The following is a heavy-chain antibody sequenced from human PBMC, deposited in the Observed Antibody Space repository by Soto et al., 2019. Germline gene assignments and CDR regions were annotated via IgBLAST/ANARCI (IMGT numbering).Heavy chain of an antibody. CDR2: ISSSSSYI. CDR3: ARDGGRRGGGYFDL. Sequence: EVQLVESGGGLVKPGGSLRLSCAASGFTFSSYSMNWVRQAPGKGLEWVSAISSSSSYIYYAESVKGRFTLSRDNAKNSVYLRMNRRGGEDTAVYSGARDGGRRGGGYFDLWGRDTLVTVSS. CDR1: GFTFSSYS. J-gene: IGHJ2*01. V-gene: IGHV3-21*01. D-gene: IGHD3-16*01.